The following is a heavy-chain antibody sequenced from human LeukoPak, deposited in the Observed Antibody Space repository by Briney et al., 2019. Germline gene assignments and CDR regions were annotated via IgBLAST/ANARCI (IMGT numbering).Heavy chain of an antibody. CDR3: ARHQWHYSYHMRV. Sequence: GTLSLTCTVSGCSISSSRLYWGWIPQPPGKGLVWIGSIDCSGDTYDNPALKSRRVTRSVDTSKHQFSLRLSSVTAADTAVYHCARHQWHYSYHMRVWGKGSTVPLSS. J-gene: IGHJ6*03. CDR1: GCSISSSRLY. V-gene: IGHV4-39*01. CDR2: IDCSGDT. D-gene: IGHD6-19*01.